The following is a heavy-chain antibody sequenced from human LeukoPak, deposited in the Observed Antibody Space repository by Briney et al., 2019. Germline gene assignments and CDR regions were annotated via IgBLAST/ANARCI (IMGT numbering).Heavy chain of an antibody. J-gene: IGHJ4*02. CDR1: GYTFSSYG. D-gene: IGHD3-22*01. CDR2: ISAYNGKT. Sequence: ASVKVSCKASGYTFSSYGISWVRQAPGQGLEWMAWISAYNGKTNYAQKLRGRVTMTTDTSTSTAYMELRSLRSDDTVIYYCARDRNPYYDGSGYGYCWGQGTLVTVSS. V-gene: IGHV1-18*01. CDR3: ARDRNPYYDGSGYGYC.